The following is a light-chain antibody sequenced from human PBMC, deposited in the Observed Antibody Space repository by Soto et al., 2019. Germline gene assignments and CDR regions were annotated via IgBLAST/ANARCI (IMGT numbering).Light chain of an antibody. CDR2: AAS. CDR1: QSIRTD. J-gene: IGKJ4*01. V-gene: IGKV1-39*01. Sequence: DSQMTQSPSTLSASVGDKVTITCRASQSIRTDLNWYQQRPGKAPNLLIYAASTLQSGVPSRFSGSGSGTDFTLTISSLQPEDFATYYCQQTYRTPLTFGGGTKVEIK. CDR3: QQTYRTPLT.